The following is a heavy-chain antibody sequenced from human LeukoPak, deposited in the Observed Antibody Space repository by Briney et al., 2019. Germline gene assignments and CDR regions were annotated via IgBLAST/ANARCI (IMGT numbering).Heavy chain of an antibody. CDR2: IYSGGST. J-gene: IGHJ3*02. CDR1: GFTVSSNY. V-gene: IGHV3-53*01. Sequence: GGSLRLSCAASGFTVSSNYMSWVRQAPGKGLEWVSVIYSGGSTYYADSVKGRFTISRDNSKNTLYLQMNSLRAEDTAVYYCATASVVPAGTAFDIWGQGTMVTVSS. D-gene: IGHD2-2*01. CDR3: ATASVVPAGTAFDI.